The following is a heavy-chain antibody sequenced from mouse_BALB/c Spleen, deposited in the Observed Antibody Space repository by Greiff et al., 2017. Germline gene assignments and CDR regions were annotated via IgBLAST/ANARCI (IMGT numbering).Heavy chain of an antibody. Sequence: EVMLVESGGGLVKPGGSLKLSCAASGFTFSSYAMSWVRQTPEKRLEWVASISSGGSTYYPDSVKGRFTISRDNARNILYLQTSSLRSEDTAMYYCANYDGYYLNAMDYWGQGTSVTVSS. CDR1: GFTFSSYA. CDR2: ISSGGST. D-gene: IGHD2-3*01. V-gene: IGHV5-6-5*01. J-gene: IGHJ4*01. CDR3: ANYDGYYLNAMDY.